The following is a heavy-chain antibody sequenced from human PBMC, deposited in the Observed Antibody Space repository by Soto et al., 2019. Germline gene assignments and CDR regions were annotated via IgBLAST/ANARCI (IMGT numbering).Heavy chain of an antibody. CDR1: GFTFSDHY. CDR2: IRNKANSYTT. Sequence: EVQLVESGGGLVQPGGSLRLSCAASGFTFSDHYMDWVRQAPGKGLEWVGRIRNKANSYTTEYAASVKGRFTISRADSKSSLYLQMSSLKTEDTAVYYCTRAGIVATAYYFDYWGQGTLVTVSS. J-gene: IGHJ4*02. CDR3: TRAGIVATAYYFDY. V-gene: IGHV3-72*01. D-gene: IGHD5-12*01.